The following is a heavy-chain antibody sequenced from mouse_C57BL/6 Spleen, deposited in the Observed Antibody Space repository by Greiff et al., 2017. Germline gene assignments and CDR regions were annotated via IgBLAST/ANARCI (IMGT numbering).Heavy chain of an antibody. V-gene: IGHV1-81*01. CDR1: GYTFTSYG. J-gene: IGHJ2*01. CDR3: ATITTVVATDY. D-gene: IGHD1-1*01. CDR2: IYPRSGNT. Sequence: VQLQQSGAELARPGASVQLSCKASGYTFTSYGISWVKQRTGQGLEWIGEIYPRSGNTYYNEKLKGKATLTAEKSSSTAYMELRSLKSEDSAVYFCATITTVVATDYRGQGTTLTVSS.